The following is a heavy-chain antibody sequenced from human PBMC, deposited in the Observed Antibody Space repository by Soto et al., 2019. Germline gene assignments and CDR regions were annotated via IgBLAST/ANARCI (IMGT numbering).Heavy chain of an antibody. D-gene: IGHD1-26*01. Sequence: GGSLRLSCAASGFTFDDYAMHWVRQAPGKGLEWVSLISWDGGSTYYADSVKGRFTISRDNSKNTLYLQMNSLRAEDAAMYYCAKDSGSSVNDAFDIWGKGTMVTVSS. CDR2: ISWDGGST. J-gene: IGHJ3*02. CDR1: GFTFDDYA. CDR3: AKDSGSSVNDAFDI. V-gene: IGHV3-43D*03.